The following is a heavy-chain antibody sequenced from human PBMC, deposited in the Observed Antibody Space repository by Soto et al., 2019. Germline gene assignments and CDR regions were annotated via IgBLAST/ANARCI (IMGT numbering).Heavy chain of an antibody. D-gene: IGHD6-6*01. Sequence: ASVKVSCKASGYTFTGYYMHWVRQAPGQGLEWMGWINPNSGGTNYAQKFQGWVTISADRSNNQFSLRLSSVTAADTAVYYCARVAGSSRGYFDYWGQGTLVTVSS. J-gene: IGHJ4*02. CDR3: ARVAGSSRGYFDY. V-gene: IGHV1-2*04. CDR2: INPNSGGT. CDR1: GYTFTGYY.